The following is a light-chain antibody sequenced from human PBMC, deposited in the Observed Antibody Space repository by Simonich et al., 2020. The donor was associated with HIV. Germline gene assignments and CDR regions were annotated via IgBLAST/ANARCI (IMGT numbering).Light chain of an antibody. V-gene: IGKV1-33*01. CDR3: QQYYSTPPT. CDR2: AAS. Sequence: DIQMTQSPSSLSASVGDRVTITCQASQDISNYLNWYQQKPGKAPKRLIYAASNLEAGVPSRFSGSGSGTDFTFTISSLQPEDIATYYCQQYYSTPPTFGQGTKVEIK. J-gene: IGKJ1*01. CDR1: QDISNY.